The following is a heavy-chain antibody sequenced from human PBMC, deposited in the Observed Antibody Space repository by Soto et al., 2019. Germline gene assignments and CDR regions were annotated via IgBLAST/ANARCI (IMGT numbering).Heavy chain of an antibody. Sequence: GSLRLSCAASGFTFSKAWMGWVRQAPGKGLEWVGRIKSRDNGGTPDYAAPVKGRFTISRDDSKTTQYLQMSSLKTEDTAVYYCTTLVPGYNPYSFDFWGQGLLVTVSS. CDR2: IKSRDNGGTP. CDR3: TTLVPGYNPYSFDF. D-gene: IGHD1-20*01. J-gene: IGHJ4*02. CDR1: GFTFSKAW. V-gene: IGHV3-15*01.